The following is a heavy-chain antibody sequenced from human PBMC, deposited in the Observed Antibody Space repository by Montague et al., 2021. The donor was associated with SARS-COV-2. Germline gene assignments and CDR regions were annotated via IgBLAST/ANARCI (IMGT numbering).Heavy chain of an antibody. CDR3: AHRRALWDAFDI. D-gene: IGHD3-16*01. CDR2: IYWDDDN. J-gene: IGHJ3*02. Sequence: PALVKPTQTLTLTCTFSGFSLSTSGVGVGWIRQPPGKALEWLALIYWDDDNRYSPSLKSRLTITKDTSKNQVVLTMTNMDPVDTATYYCAHRRALWDAFDIWGQGTMVTVSS. CDR1: GFSLSTSGVG. V-gene: IGHV2-5*02.